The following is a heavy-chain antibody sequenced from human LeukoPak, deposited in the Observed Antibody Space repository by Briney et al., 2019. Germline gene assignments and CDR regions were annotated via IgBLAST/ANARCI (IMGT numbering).Heavy chain of an antibody. V-gene: IGHV1-69*05. CDR3: AREPGSGSYGDAFDI. J-gene: IGHJ3*02. Sequence: GSSVKVSCKASGGTFSSYAISWVRQAPGQGLEWMGGIIPIFGTANYAQKFQGRVTITTDESTSTAYMELSSLRSEDTAVYYCAREPGSGSYGDAFDIWGQGTMVTVSS. CDR1: GGTFSSYA. D-gene: IGHD3-10*01. CDR2: IIPIFGTA.